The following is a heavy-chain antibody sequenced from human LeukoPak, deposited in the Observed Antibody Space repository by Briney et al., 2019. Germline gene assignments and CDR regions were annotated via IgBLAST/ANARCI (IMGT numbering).Heavy chain of an antibody. J-gene: IGHJ3*02. D-gene: IGHD3-10*01. V-gene: IGHV3-23*01. CDR1: GFTFSNYA. CDR3: AKDQRSGEYDYGWGPFDI. Sequence: PGGSLTLSCAVSGFTFSNYAMNWVRQAPGKGLEWVSSISASAGSAVYGDSVKGRFTISRVNAENTLYLQMSSLRADDTAIYYCAKDQRSGEYDYGWGPFDIWGQGTMVTVSS. CDR2: ISASAGSA.